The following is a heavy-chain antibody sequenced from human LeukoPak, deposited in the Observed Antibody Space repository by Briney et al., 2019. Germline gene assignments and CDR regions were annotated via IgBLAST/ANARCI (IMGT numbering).Heavy chain of an antibody. V-gene: IGHV1-46*01. D-gene: IGHD6-13*01. CDR2: INPSGGST. Sequence: GASVKVSCKASGYTFTSYYMHWVRQAPGQGLEWMGIINPSGGSTSYAQKFQGRVTMTTDISTSTAYMELRSLRSDDTAVYYCASASSSWYQHYMDVWGKGTTVTVSS. CDR1: GYTFTSYY. J-gene: IGHJ6*03. CDR3: ASASSSWYQHYMDV.